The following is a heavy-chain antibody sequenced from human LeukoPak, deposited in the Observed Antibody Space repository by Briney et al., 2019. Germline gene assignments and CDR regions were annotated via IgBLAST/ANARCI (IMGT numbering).Heavy chain of an antibody. D-gene: IGHD2-2*01. CDR1: GFTFSSYA. V-gene: IGHV3-23*01. CDR2: ISGSGGST. J-gene: IGHJ4*02. CDR3: AKATQYCSSTSCYRKDY. Sequence: GGPLRLSCAASGFTFSSYAMSWVRQAPGKGLEWVSAISGSGGSTYYADSVKGRFTISRDNSKNTLYLQMNSLRAEDTAVYYCAKATQYCSSTSCYRKDYWGQGTLVTVSS.